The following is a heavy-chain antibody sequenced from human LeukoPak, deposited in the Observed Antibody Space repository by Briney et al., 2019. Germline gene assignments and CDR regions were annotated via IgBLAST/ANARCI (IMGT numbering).Heavy chain of an antibody. D-gene: IGHD4-23*01. CDR1: GFTFSSYS. J-gene: IGHJ4*02. CDR2: ISSSSSYI. Sequence: GGSLRLSCAASGFTFSSYSMNWVRQAPGKGLEWVSSISSSSSYIYYADSVKGRFTISRDNAKNSLYLQMNSLRAKDTAVYYCARDYGGNFSGYWGQGTLVTVSS. V-gene: IGHV3-21*01. CDR3: ARDYGGNFSGY.